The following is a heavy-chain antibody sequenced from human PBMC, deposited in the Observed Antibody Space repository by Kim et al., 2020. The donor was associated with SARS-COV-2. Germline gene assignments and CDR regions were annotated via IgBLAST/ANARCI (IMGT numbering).Heavy chain of an antibody. CDR2: ISSSSSTI. CDR3: ARDSRVLSFGEKDY. D-gene: IGHD3-10*01. Sequence: GGSLRLSCAASGFTFSSYSMNWVRQAPGKGLEWVSYISSSSSTIYYADSVKGRFTISRDNAKNSLYLQMNSLRDEDTAVYYCARDSRVLSFGEKDYWGQGTLVTVSS. V-gene: IGHV3-48*02. J-gene: IGHJ4*02. CDR1: GFTFSSYS.